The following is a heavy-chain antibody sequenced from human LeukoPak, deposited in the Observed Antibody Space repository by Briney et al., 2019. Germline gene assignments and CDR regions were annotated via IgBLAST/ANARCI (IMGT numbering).Heavy chain of an antibody. D-gene: IGHD2-15*01. CDR3: ASCSGGSCYWFDP. CDR2: IIPIFGTA. Sequence: ASVKVSCKASGGTFSSYAISWVRQAPGQGLEWMGGIIPIFGTANYAQKFQGRVTITADESTCTAYMELSSLRSEDTAVYYCASCSGGSCYWFDPWGQGTLVTVSS. V-gene: IGHV1-69*13. CDR1: GGTFSSYA. J-gene: IGHJ5*02.